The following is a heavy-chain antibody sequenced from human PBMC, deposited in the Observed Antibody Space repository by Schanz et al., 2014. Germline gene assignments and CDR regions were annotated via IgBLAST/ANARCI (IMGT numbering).Heavy chain of an antibody. CDR1: GLIFSNYV. CDR2: IGTSGGT. V-gene: IGHV3-23*04. D-gene: IGHD3-10*01. CDR3: ARGGFGELSAFDI. Sequence: EVHLVESGGGLVQPGGSLKLSCAASGLIFSNYVMSWVRQAPGKGLEWVSTIGTSGGTNYAESVKGRFTISRDNAKNSLYLQMNSLRPEDTAVYYCARGGFGELSAFDIWGQGTMVTVSS. J-gene: IGHJ3*02.